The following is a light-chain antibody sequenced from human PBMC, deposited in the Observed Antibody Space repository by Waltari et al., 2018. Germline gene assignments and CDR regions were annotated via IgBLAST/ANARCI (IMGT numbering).Light chain of an antibody. CDR3: VLYMGSVV. CDR1: SGSVSTNHY. V-gene: IGLV8-61*01. J-gene: IGLJ3*02. CDR2: NTD. Sequence: QTVVTREPSFSVSPGGTVTLTCGLTSGSVSTNHYASWYRQTPGQAPRTLIHNTDTRSSGVPDRFSGSILGNKAALTITGAQADDESDYYCVLYMGSVVFGGGTKLTVL.